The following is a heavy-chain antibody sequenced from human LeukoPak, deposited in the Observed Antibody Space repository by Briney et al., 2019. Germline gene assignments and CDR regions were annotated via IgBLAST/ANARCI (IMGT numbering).Heavy chain of an antibody. J-gene: IGHJ4*02. V-gene: IGHV3-23*01. D-gene: IGHD1-26*01. CDR3: ARVDSGNYDY. CDR2: IDGSDGGS. CDR1: GFRFSSYA. Sequence: GGSLRLSCAASGFRFSSYAMSWVRQAPGKGLEYVSSIDGSDGGSYYADSVKGRFTISRDNSKNTLFLQMNSLRVEDTAVYYCARVDSGNYDYWGQGTLLTVSS.